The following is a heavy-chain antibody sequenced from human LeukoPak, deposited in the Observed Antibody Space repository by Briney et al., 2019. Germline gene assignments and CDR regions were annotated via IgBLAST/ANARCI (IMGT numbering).Heavy chain of an antibody. Sequence: GGSLRLSCAASGFTFSSYWMHWVRQAPGKGLVWVSRINSDGSSTSYANSVKGRFTISRDNAKNTLYLQMNSLRAEDTAVYYCARVVWGYSYGEFDYWAQGTLVTVSS. CDR2: INSDGSST. V-gene: IGHV3-74*01. J-gene: IGHJ4*02. D-gene: IGHD5-18*01. CDR1: GFTFSSYW. CDR3: ARVVWGYSYGEFDY.